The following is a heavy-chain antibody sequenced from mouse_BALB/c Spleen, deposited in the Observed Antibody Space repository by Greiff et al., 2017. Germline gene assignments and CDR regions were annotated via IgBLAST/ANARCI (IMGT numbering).Heavy chain of an antibody. V-gene: IGHV4-1*02. D-gene: IGHD2-14*01. J-gene: IGHJ3*01. Sequence: EVKLLESGGGLVQPGGSLKLSCAASGFDFSRYWMSWVRQAPGKGLEWIGEINPDSSTINYTPSLKDKFIISRDNAKNTLYLQMSKVRSEDTALYYCARQRAYYRFFAYWGQGTLVTVSA. CDR1: GFDFSRYW. CDR2: INPDSSTI. CDR3: ARQRAYYRFFAY.